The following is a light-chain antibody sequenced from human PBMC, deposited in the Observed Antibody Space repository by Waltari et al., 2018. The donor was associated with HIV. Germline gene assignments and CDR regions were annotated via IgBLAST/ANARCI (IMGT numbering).Light chain of an antibody. V-gene: IGLV4-69*01. J-gene: IGLJ3*02. Sequence: QVVLPQSPSASASLGASVKLTCTLSSGHSNYAIAWHQLQPGKGPRYLMKLNSDGSHTKGDGIPDRFSGSSSGAERYLSISSLQSEDEADYYCQTWGTGIRVFGGGTKLTVL. CDR2: LNSDGSH. CDR3: QTWGTGIRV. CDR1: SGHSNYA.